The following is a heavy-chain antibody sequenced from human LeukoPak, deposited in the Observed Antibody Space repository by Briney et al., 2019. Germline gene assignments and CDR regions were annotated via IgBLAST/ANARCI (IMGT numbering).Heavy chain of an antibody. CDR1: GGSFSGYY. CDR3: ASGLTSDDYVWGSYRSLDY. J-gene: IGHJ4*02. D-gene: IGHD3-16*02. Sequence: SETLSLTCAVYGGSFSGYYWSWIRQPPGKGLEWIGEINHSGSTNYNPSLKSRVTISVDTSKNQFSLKLSSVTAADTAVYYCASGLTSDDYVWGSYRSLDYWGQGTLVTVSS. CDR2: INHSGST. V-gene: IGHV4-34*01.